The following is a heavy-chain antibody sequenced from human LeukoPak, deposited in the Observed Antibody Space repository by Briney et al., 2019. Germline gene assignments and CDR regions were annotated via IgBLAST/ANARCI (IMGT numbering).Heavy chain of an antibody. Sequence: PGGSLRLSCAASGFTFSSYSMNWVRQAPGKGLEWVSYVSRTSTTIYYADSVKGRFTVSRDNAKSSLYLQMNSLRDEDTAVYYCARGISSSSFATTDYWGQGTLVTVSS. CDR1: GFTFSSYS. D-gene: IGHD6-6*01. V-gene: IGHV3-48*02. CDR3: ARGISSSSFATTDY. CDR2: VSRTSTTI. J-gene: IGHJ4*02.